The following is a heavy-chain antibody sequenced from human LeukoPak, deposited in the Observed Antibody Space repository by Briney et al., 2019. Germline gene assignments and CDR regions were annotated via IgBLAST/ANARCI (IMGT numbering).Heavy chain of an antibody. CDR3: ARDSRDLDYSSSSGLGY. CDR1: GFTFSSYG. Sequence: GGSLRLSCAASGFTFSSYGMHWVRQAPGKGLEWVAVISYDGSNKYYADSVKGRFTISRDNSKNTLYLQMNSLRAEDTAVYYCARDSRDLDYSSSSGLGYWGQGTLVTVPS. CDR2: ISYDGSNK. J-gene: IGHJ4*02. V-gene: IGHV3-30*03. D-gene: IGHD6-6*01.